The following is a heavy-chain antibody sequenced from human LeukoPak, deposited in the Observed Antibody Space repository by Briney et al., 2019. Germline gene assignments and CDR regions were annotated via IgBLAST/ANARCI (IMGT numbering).Heavy chain of an antibody. CDR1: GYTFTSYD. J-gene: IGHJ6*02. CDR2: MNPNSGNT. CDR3: ARGRMVRGVSKYYGMDV. D-gene: IGHD3-10*01. V-gene: IGHV1-8*01. Sequence: ASVKVSCKASGYTFTSYDINWVRQATGQGLEWMGWMNPNSGNTGYAQKFQGRVTMTRNTSISTAYMELSSLRSEDTAVYYCARGRMVRGVSKYYGMDVWGQGTTVTVS.